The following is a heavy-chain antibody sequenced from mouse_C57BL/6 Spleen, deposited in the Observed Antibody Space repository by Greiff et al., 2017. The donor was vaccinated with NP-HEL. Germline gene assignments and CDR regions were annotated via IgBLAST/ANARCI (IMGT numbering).Heavy chain of an antibody. D-gene: IGHD2-4*01. CDR2: ILPGSGST. CDR1: GYTFPGYW. V-gene: IGHV1-9*01. CDR3: ARWYDYDGYFDY. J-gene: IGHJ2*01. Sequence: VQLKESGAELMKPGASVKLSCKATGYTFPGYWIEWVKQRPGHGLEWIGEILPGSGSTNYNEKFKGKATFTPDTSSNTAYMQPRSLTTEDSAIYYCARWYDYDGYFDYWGQGTTLTVSS.